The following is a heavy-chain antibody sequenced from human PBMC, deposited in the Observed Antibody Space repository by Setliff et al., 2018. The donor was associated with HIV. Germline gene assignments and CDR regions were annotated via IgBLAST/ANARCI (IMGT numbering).Heavy chain of an antibody. CDR3: ARDRGRPDSFDI. CDR1: GFIFSEYY. D-gene: IGHD1-26*01. Sequence: GGSLRLSCVVSGFIFSEYYMSAIRQAPGKGLEGVSYISSSGITIFYAESVKGRFTISRDNAKNTLYLQMNSLRAEDTALYFCARDRGRPDSFDIWGQGTMVTVSS. V-gene: IGHV3-11*04. CDR2: ISSSGITI. J-gene: IGHJ3*02.